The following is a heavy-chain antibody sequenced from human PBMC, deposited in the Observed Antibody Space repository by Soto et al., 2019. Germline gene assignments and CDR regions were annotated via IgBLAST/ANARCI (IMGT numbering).Heavy chain of an antibody. CDR3: AKDAVYNDGLWLMDH. J-gene: IGHJ4*02. D-gene: IGHD2-21*01. CDR1: GLTLSSFS. CDR2: IYGSGRGI. V-gene: IGHV3-23*05. Sequence: SLRLSCTASGLTLSSFSMMCVRQAPWKGLECVSGIYGSGRGIEYADSWKGRFPISRDNSKKTVYLQMTDLRADDTAVYYCAKDAVYNDGLWLMDHWGQGTQATVSS.